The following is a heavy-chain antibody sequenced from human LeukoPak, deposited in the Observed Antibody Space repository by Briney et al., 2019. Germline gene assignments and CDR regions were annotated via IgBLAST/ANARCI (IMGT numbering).Heavy chain of an antibody. D-gene: IGHD2-15*01. V-gene: IGHV3-53*01. Sequence: GGSLRLSCAASGFTVSTNYMNWVRQAPGKGLEWVSVVYYGGDTYYADSVKGRFTISRDSSKNTLYLQMHSLRAEDTAVYYCASPGYCSGSVCYSGYLQHWGQGTLVTVSS. CDR1: GFTVSTNY. CDR2: VYYGGDT. CDR3: ASPGYCSGSVCYSGYLQH. J-gene: IGHJ1*01.